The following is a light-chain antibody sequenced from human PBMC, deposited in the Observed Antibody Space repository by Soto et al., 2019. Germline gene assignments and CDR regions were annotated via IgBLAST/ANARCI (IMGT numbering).Light chain of an antibody. CDR2: KAS. Sequence: DIPMTQSPSTLSASVGDRVTITCRASQSISSWLAWYHQKPGKAPKLLIYKASSLESGVQSRFSGSGSGTEFTLTISSLQPDDFATYYCQQYNSYWTFGQGTKVEIK. CDR1: QSISSW. CDR3: QQYNSYWT. V-gene: IGKV1-5*03. J-gene: IGKJ1*01.